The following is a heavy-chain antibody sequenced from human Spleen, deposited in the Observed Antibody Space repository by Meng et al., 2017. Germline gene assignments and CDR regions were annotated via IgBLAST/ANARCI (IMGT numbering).Heavy chain of an antibody. J-gene: IGHJ4*02. CDR1: GDSVSSGSYF. Sequence: HLHASGPGLVRTSVTLTLSFTVSGDSVSSGSYFWSWIRQPTGKGLEWIGYISYIGSTNYIPSLKSRVTISVDTSKNQFSLRLSSVIAADTAVYYCAGMVRPRGDFDYWGQGTLVTVSS. CDR2: ISYIGST. D-gene: IGHD2-21*01. V-gene: IGHV4-61*10. CDR3: AGMVRPRGDFDY.